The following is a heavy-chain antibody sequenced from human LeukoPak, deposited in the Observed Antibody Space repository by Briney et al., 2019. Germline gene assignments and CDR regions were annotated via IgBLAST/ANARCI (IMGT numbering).Heavy chain of an antibody. J-gene: IGHJ4*02. D-gene: IGHD3-10*01. Sequence: SETLSLTCAVSGGSISSGGYSWSWIRQPPGQGLEWIGYIYHSGSTYYNPSLKSRVTISVDRSKNQFSLKLSSVTAADTAVYYCASARSYYEYWGQGTLVTVSS. V-gene: IGHV4-30-2*01. CDR1: GGSISSGGYS. CDR2: IYHSGST. CDR3: ASARSYYEY.